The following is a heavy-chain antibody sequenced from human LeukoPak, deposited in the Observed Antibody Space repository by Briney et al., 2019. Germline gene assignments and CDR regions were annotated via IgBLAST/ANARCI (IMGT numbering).Heavy chain of an antibody. Sequence: GGSLRLSCAASGFTFSSYALTWVRQAPGKGLEWVSAISGSGGSTYYADSVKGRFTISRDNSKNTLYLQMNSLRAEDTAVYYCARVPYSSSCSDYWGQGTLVTVSS. CDR2: ISGSGGST. CDR1: GFTFSSYA. D-gene: IGHD6-13*01. V-gene: IGHV3-23*01. CDR3: ARVPYSSSCSDY. J-gene: IGHJ4*02.